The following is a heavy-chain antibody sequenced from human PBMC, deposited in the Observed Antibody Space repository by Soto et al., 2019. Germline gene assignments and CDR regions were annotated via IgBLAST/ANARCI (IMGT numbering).Heavy chain of an antibody. Sequence: QVQLQESGPGLVKPSETLSLTCTVSGGSIRNYYWSWIRQPPGKGLEWIGYIYYSGSTNYNPSLKSRVTISVDTSTNQFSLKLSSVTAADTAVYYCARRWGGTFDIWGQGTMVTVSS. V-gene: IGHV4-59*08. CDR3: ARRWGGTFDI. D-gene: IGHD3-10*01. CDR1: GGSIRNYY. CDR2: IYYSGST. J-gene: IGHJ3*02.